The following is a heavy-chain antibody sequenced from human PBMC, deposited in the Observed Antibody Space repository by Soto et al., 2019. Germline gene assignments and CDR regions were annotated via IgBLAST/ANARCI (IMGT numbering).Heavy chain of an antibody. CDR1: GFTFSSFE. J-gene: IGHJ4*02. Sequence: PGGSLRLSCAASGFTFSSFEMNWVRQAPGKGLEWVSYISSSGTTKYYPDSVKGRFTISRDNAKSSLYLQMDSLRVEDTAVYFCARLSIAARRRYFDYWGQGTLVSVSS. D-gene: IGHD6-6*01. V-gene: IGHV3-48*03. CDR2: ISSSGTTK. CDR3: ARLSIAARRRYFDY.